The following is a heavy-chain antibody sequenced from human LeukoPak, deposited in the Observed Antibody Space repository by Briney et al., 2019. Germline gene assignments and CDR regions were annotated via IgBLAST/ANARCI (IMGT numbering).Heavy chain of an antibody. Sequence: GGSLRLSCAASGFTFSSYGMHWVRQAPGKGLEWVAVISYDGSNKYYADSVKGRFTISRDNSKNTLYLQMNSLRAEDTAVYYCVLSTVVTSFDYWGQGTLVTVSS. CDR3: VLSTVVTSFDY. CDR2: ISYDGSNK. D-gene: IGHD4-23*01. CDR1: GFTFSSYG. J-gene: IGHJ4*02. V-gene: IGHV3-30*03.